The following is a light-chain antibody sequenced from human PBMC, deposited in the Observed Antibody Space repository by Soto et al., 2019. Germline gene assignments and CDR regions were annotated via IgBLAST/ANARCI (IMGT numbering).Light chain of an antibody. CDR3: QQYGSSPPGIT. J-gene: IGKJ5*01. CDR2: GAS. CDR1: QSFTSGY. Sequence: DIVLTQSPGTLSWSPGDRATLSCRASQSFTSGYLAWYQQKPGQSPRLLMYGASSRATGVPDRFSGSGSGTDFTLTISSREPEDFAVYYCQQYGSSPPGITFGQGTRLEI. V-gene: IGKV3-20*01.